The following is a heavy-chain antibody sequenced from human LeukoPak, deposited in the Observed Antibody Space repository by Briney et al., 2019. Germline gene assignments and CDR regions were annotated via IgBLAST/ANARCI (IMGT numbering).Heavy chain of an antibody. V-gene: IGHV4-59*01. J-gene: IGHJ4*02. CDR2: IYYSGST. CDR3: ARGPGSRYLDY. Sequence: PSETLSLTCTVSGGSINTYYGSWIRRPPGKGLEWIGYIYYSGSTKYNPSLERRISISVDTSKNQFSLRLSSVTAADRAVYYCARGPGSRYLDYWGQGILVTVSS. CDR1: GGSINTYY. D-gene: IGHD3-10*01.